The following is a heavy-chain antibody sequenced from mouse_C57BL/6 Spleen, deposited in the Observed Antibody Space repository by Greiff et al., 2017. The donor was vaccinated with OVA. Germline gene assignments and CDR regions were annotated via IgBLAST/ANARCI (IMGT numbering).Heavy chain of an antibody. CDR1: GYTFTEYT. Sequence: QVQLQESGAELVKPGASVKLSCKASGYTFTEYTIHWVKQRSGQGLEWIGWFYPGSGSIKYNEKFKDKATLTADKSSSTVYMQLSRVTSEDSAVYVCARHEVPSYDYCSRGYAMDYWGQGTSVTVS. CDR2: FYPGSGSI. CDR3: ARHEVPSYDYCSRGYAMDY. J-gene: IGHJ4*01. D-gene: IGHD1-1*01. V-gene: IGHV1-62-2*01.